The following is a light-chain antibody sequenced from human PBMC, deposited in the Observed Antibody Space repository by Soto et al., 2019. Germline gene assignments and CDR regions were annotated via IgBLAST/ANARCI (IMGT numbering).Light chain of an antibody. J-gene: IGLJ1*01. CDR2: EVS. CDR3: SSYKSSSTLYV. V-gene: IGLV2-14*01. CDR1: SSDVGGYNY. Sequence: QSALTQPASVSGSPGQSITISCTGTSSDVGGYNYVSWYQQHPGKAPKLMIYEVSNRPSGVSNRFSASKSGNTASLTISGLQAEDEADYYCSSYKSSSTLYVFGTGTQVTVL.